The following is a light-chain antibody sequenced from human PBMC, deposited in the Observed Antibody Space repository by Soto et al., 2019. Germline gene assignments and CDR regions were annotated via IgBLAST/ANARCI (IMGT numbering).Light chain of an antibody. J-gene: IGKJ1*01. V-gene: IGKV1-8*01. Sequence: AIRMTQSPSSFSASTGDRVTITCRASQGISSYLAWYQQKPGKAPKLLIYAGSTLQSGVPSRFSGSGSGTDFTLTISCLQSEDFATYYCQQYYSYPWTFGQATKLEIK. CDR2: AGS. CDR1: QGISSY. CDR3: QQYYSYPWT.